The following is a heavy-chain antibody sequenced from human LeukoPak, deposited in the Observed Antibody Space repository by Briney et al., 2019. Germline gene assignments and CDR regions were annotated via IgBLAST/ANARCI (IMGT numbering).Heavy chain of an antibody. CDR3: AGEYSSSWFGGWFDP. CDR1: GFSFSSYS. J-gene: IGHJ5*02. CDR2: ISSSSSTI. D-gene: IGHD2-2*01. V-gene: IGHV3-48*02. Sequence: GGSLRLSCAASGFSFSSYSINWVRQAPGKGLEWVSYISSSSSTIYYADSVKGRFTISRDNAKKSLYLQTNSLRDEDTAVYYCAGEYSSSWFGGWFDPWGQGTLVAVSS.